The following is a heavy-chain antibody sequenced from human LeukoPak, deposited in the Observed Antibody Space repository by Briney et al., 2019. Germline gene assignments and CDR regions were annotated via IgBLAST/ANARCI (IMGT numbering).Heavy chain of an antibody. D-gene: IGHD3-10*01. V-gene: IGHV1-69*06. CDR1: GGTFSSYA. J-gene: IGHJ5*02. Sequence: SVKVSCKASGGTFSSYAISWVRQAPGQGLEWMGGIIPIFGTANYAQKFQGRVTITADKSTSTAYTELSSLRSEDTDVYYCARGPSGLNWFDPWGQGTLVTVSS. CDR3: ARGPSGLNWFDP. CDR2: IIPIFGTA.